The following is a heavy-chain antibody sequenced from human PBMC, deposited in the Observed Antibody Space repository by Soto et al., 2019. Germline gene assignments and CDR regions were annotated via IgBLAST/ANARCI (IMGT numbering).Heavy chain of an antibody. V-gene: IGHV3-53*02. J-gene: IGHJ4*02. CDR2: IYSGGGT. CDR1: KITVSSNH. CDR3: ARLMGPVGALQGIDY. D-gene: IGHD1-26*01. Sequence: EVQLVETGGGLIQPGGSLKLSCAASKITVSSNHMTWVRQAPGKGLEWVSVIYSGGGTYYTESVKGRFTVSKDNSKNTVYLQMDSLRADDTATYYCARLMGPVGALQGIDYWGQGTLVTVSS.